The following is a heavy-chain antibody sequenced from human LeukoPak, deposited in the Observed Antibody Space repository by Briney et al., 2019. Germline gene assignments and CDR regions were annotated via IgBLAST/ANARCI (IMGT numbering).Heavy chain of an antibody. CDR1: GCTFRHYT. CDR3: ARVAAAGPLWYYYYGMDV. V-gene: IGHV1-69*02. CDR2: IFPILGIA. D-gene: IGHD6-13*01. J-gene: IGHJ6*01. Sequence: SSVPVSFKASGCTFRHYTISGVRQAPGRGVDGMGRIFPILGIANYAQKFQGRVTITADKSTSTVYMELSSLRSEDTAVYYCARVAAAGPLWYYYYGMDVWGQGTTVTVSS.